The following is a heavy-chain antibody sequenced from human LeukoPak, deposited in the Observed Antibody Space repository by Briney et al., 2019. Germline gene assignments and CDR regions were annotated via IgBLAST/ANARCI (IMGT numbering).Heavy chain of an antibody. Sequence: GASVKVSCKASGGTFSSYAISWVRQAPGQGLEWMGWINPNSGGTNYAQKFQGRVTMTRDTSISTAYMELSRLRSDDTAVYYCARSPGGYGDYWGQGTLVTVSS. CDR1: GGTFSSYA. J-gene: IGHJ4*02. D-gene: IGHD5-12*01. V-gene: IGHV1-2*02. CDR2: INPNSGGT. CDR3: ARSPGGYGDY.